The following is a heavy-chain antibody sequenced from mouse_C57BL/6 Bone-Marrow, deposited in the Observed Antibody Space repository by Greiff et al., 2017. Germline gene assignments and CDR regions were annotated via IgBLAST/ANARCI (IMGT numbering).Heavy chain of an antibody. V-gene: IGHV1-55*01. J-gene: IGHJ2*01. D-gene: IGHD2-1*01. Sequence: VQLQQPGAELVKPGASVKMSCKASGYTFTDYWITWVKQRPGQGLEWIGDIYPGSGSTNYNEKFKGKATLTVDTSSSTAYMQRRSLTSEDSEVYYCAREDEWYSIDYWGQGTTLTVSS. CDR2: IYPGSGST. CDR1: GYTFTDYW. CDR3: AREDEWYSIDY.